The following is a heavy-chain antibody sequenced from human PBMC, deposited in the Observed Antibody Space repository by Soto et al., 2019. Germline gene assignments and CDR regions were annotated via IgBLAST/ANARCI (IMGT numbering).Heavy chain of an antibody. CDR3: ARTNYYYYGMDV. V-gene: IGHV4-31*03. CDR1: GGSISSGGYY. J-gene: IGHJ6*02. Sequence: PSETLSITYTVSGGSISSGGYYWSWIRQHPGKGLEWIGYIYYSGSTYYNPSLKSRVTISVDTSKNQFSLKLSSVTAADTAVYYCARTNYYYYGMDVWGQGTTVTVSS. CDR2: IYYSGST.